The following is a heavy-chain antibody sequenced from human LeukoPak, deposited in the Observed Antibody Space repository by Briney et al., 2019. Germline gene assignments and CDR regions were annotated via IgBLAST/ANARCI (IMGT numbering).Heavy chain of an antibody. J-gene: IGHJ6*02. Sequence: GGSLRLSCAASGFTFSNAWWSWVRQAPGKGLEWVGRIKSKTDGGTTGYTAPVKGRFTMSRDDSKNTLYLQMNSLKTEDTAVYYCTTGPFDYYGSASYLANGMDVWGQGTTVTVSS. D-gene: IGHD3-10*01. CDR1: GFTFSNAW. CDR3: TTGPFDYYGSASYLANGMDV. V-gene: IGHV3-15*01. CDR2: IKSKTDGGTT.